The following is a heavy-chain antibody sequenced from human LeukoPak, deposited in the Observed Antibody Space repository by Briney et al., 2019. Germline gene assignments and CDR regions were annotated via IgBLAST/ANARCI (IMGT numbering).Heavy chain of an antibody. CDR1: GFTFSSYA. CDR2: ISYDGSNK. V-gene: IGHV3-30-3*02. D-gene: IGHD2-15*01. Sequence: PGGSLRLSCAASGFTFSSYAMHWVRQAPGKGLEWVAVISYDGSNKYYADSVKGRFTISRDNSKNTLYLQMNSLRAEDTAVYYCAKSPTRDIVVVVAATWGQGTLVTVSS. J-gene: IGHJ5*02. CDR3: AKSPTRDIVVVVAAT.